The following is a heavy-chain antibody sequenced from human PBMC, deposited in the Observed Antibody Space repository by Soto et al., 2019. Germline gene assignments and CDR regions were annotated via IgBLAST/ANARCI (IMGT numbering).Heavy chain of an antibody. V-gene: IGHV4-34*01. Sequence: SETLSLTCAVYGGSFSGYYWSWIRQPPGKGLEWIGEINHSGSTNYNPSLKSRVTISVDTSKNQFSLKLSSVTAADTAVYYCATLYCSSTSCYFDYWGQGTLVTVSS. D-gene: IGHD2-2*01. J-gene: IGHJ4*02. CDR3: ATLYCSSTSCYFDY. CDR1: GGSFSGYY. CDR2: INHSGST.